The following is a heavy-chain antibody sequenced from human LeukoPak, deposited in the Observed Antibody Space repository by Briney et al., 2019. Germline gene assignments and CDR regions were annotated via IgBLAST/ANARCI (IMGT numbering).Heavy chain of an antibody. J-gene: IGHJ4*02. Sequence: PGGSLRLSCAASGFTLSSYGMHWVRQAPGKGLEWVAVISYDGSNKYYADSVKGRFTISRDNSKNTLYLQMNSLRAEDTAVYYCAKDLTTALDYWGQGTLVTVSS. CDR3: AKDLTTALDY. CDR2: ISYDGSNK. D-gene: IGHD4-17*01. CDR1: GFTLSSYG. V-gene: IGHV3-30*18.